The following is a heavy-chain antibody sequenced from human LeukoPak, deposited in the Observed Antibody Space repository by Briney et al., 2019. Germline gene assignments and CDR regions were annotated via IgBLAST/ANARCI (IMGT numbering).Heavy chain of an antibody. CDR1: GYTFTSYD. Sequence: ASVKVSCKASGYTFTSYDINWVRQATGQGLEWMGWMNPNSGNTGYAQEFQGRVTMTRNTSISTAYMELSSLRSEDTAVYYCARGPPRITMIVVVIPRGWFDPWGQGTLVTVSS. D-gene: IGHD3-22*01. V-gene: IGHV1-8*01. CDR3: ARGPPRITMIVVVIPRGWFDP. J-gene: IGHJ5*02. CDR2: MNPNSGNT.